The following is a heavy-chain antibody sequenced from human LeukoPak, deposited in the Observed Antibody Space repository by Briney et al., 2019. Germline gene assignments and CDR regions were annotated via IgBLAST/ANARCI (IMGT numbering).Heavy chain of an antibody. Sequence: SETLSLTCAVYGGSFSGYYWGWIRQPPGKGLEWIGSIYYSGSTYHNPSLKSRVTISVDTSKNQFSLKLSSVTAADTAVYYCARHMYSSSSHDLDYWGQGTLVTVSS. V-gene: IGHV4-39*01. J-gene: IGHJ4*02. CDR3: ARHMYSSSSHDLDY. D-gene: IGHD6-13*01. CDR1: GGSFSGYY. CDR2: IYYSGST.